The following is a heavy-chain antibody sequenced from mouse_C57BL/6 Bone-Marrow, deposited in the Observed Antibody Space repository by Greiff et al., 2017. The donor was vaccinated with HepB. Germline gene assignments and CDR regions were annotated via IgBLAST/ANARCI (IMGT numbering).Heavy chain of an antibody. V-gene: IGHV1-81*01. J-gene: IGHJ2*01. CDR3: ARNFGYDWYFDY. CDR1: GYTFTSYG. CDR2: IYPRCGNT. D-gene: IGHD2-2*01. Sequence: QVQLLQSGAELARPGASVKLSCKASGYTFTSYGISWVKQSTGQGLEWIGVIYPRCGNTYYNEKFKGKATLAADKSTSTAYMGLRSLTSEDSAVYYCARNFGYDWYFDYWVPGTTLTVSS.